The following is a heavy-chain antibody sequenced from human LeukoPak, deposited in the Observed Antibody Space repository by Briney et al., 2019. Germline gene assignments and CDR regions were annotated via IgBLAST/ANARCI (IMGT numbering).Heavy chain of an antibody. J-gene: IGHJ5*02. Sequence: ASVKVSCKASGYTFTGYYMHWVRQAPGQGLEWMGWINPNSGGTNYAQKFQGWVTMTRDTSISTAYMELSRLRSDDTAVYYCARADLYSSSWFDPWGQGTLVTVSS. CDR1: GYTFTGYY. CDR2: INPNSGGT. D-gene: IGHD6-13*01. CDR3: ARADLYSSSWFDP. V-gene: IGHV1-2*04.